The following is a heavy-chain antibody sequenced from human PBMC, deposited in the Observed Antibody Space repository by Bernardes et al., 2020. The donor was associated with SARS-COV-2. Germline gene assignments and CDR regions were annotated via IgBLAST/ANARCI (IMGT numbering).Heavy chain of an antibody. Sequence: GGSLLLSCSSSVFTFTTYGMHWVRRSPGKGLEWVAVIWYDGSTKYYADSVKGRFTISRDNSKNTLYLQMDSLRAEDTAVYYCVRRFCAVSSACGNFYGMGVWGQGTTVTVSS. V-gene: IGHV3-33*01. D-gene: IGHD3-16*01. CDR3: VRRFCAVSSACGNFYGMGV. CDR2: IWYDGSTK. CDR1: VFTFTTYG. J-gene: IGHJ6*02.